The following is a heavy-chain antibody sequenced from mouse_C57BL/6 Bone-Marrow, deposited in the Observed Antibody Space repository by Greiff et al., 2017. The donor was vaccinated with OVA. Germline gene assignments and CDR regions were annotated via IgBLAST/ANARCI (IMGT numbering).Heavy chain of an antibody. Sequence: QVQLKQPGTELVKPGASVKLSCKASGYTFTSYWMHWVKQRPGQGLEWIGNINPSNGGTNYNEKFKSKATLTVDKSSSTAYMQLSSLTSEDSAVYYCARRWTAQVTRYYFDYWGQGTTLTVSS. CDR1: GYTFTSYW. CDR3: ARRWTAQVTRYYFDY. D-gene: IGHD3-2*02. J-gene: IGHJ2*01. CDR2: INPSNGGT. V-gene: IGHV1-53*01.